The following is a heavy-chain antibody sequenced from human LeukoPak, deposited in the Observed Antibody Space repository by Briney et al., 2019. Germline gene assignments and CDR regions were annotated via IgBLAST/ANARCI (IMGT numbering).Heavy chain of an antibody. CDR1: GGSFSGFH. J-gene: IGHJ4*02. Sequence: PSETLSLTCAVYGGSFSGFHWNWIRQPLGKGLEWIGEIDHSGSTNYNPSLKSRVTISVDTSKNQFSLKLSSVTAADTAVYFCARFPVSAYDYWGQGVLVTVSS. V-gene: IGHV4-34*01. CDR2: IDHSGST. D-gene: IGHD5-12*01. CDR3: ARFPVSAYDY.